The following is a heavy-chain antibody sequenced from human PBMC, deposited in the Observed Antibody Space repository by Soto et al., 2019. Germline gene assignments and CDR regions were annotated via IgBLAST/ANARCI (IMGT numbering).Heavy chain of an antibody. D-gene: IGHD2-15*01. J-gene: IGHJ6*02. CDR2: ISSSSSYI. CDR3: ARIYCSGCSCYSGSGGGMDV. Sequence: PGGCMRLSSGASGCPFRSHSMNWLRQDPGKGLEWVSSISSSSSYIYYADSVKGRFTISRDNAKNSLYLQMNSMRAEDTAVYYCARIYCSGCSCYSGSGGGMDVWGQGTTVTVSS. V-gene: IGHV3-21*01. CDR1: GCPFRSHS.